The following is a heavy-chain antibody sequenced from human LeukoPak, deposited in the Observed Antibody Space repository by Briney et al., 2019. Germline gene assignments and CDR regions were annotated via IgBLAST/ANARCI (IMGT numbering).Heavy chain of an antibody. Sequence: GGSLRLSCAASGFTFSSSAMHWVRQAPGKGLEYVSGISSNVGNTYYANSVKGRFTISRDNSKNTLYLQMGSLRAEDMAVYYCARDLGYSSSWYHYWGQGTLVTVSS. J-gene: IGHJ4*02. D-gene: IGHD6-13*01. CDR3: ARDLGYSSSWYHY. CDR2: ISSNVGNT. V-gene: IGHV3-64*01. CDR1: GFTFSSSA.